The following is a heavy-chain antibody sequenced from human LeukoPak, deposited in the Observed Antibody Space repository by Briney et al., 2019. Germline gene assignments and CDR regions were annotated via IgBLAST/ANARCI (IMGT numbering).Heavy chain of an antibody. V-gene: IGHV3-21*01. CDR1: GFTFSSYS. CDR2: ISSSSYI. J-gene: IGHJ5*02. CDR3: ARDRGHYTENWFDH. D-gene: IGHD2-2*02. Sequence: GGSLRLSCAASGFTFSSYSMNWVRQAPGKGLEGVSSISSSSYIYYADSVKGRFTISRDNAKNSLYLQMNSLRAEDTAVYYCARDRGHYTENWFDHWGQGTLVTVSS.